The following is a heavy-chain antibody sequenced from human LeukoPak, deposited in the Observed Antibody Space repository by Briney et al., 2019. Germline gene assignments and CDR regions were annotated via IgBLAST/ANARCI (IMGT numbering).Heavy chain of an antibody. V-gene: IGHV4-61*02. J-gene: IGHJ6*02. Sequence: SQTLSLTCTVSGGSISSGSYYWSWIRQPAGKGLEWIGRIYTSGSANYNPSLKSRVTISVDTSKNQFPLKLSSVTAAATAVYYCARERMFGKHYGMDVWGQGTTVTVSS. CDR2: IYTSGSA. CDR3: ARERMFGKHYGMDV. D-gene: IGHD3-10*02. CDR1: GGSISSGSYY.